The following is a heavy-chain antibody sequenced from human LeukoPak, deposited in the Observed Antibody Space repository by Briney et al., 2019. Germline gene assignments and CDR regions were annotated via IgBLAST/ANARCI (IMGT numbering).Heavy chain of an antibody. CDR3: AKQIAAAGTPFDY. CDR1: GFTFSNHW. V-gene: IGHV3-74*01. D-gene: IGHD6-13*01. J-gene: IGHJ4*02. Sequence: PGGSLRLSCAASGFTFSNHWMHWVRQAPGKGLVWVSRIKTDGSSTTYADSVKGRFTISRDNAKNTLYLQMNGLRAEDTAVYYCAKQIAAAGTPFDYWGQGTLVTVSS. CDR2: IKTDGSST.